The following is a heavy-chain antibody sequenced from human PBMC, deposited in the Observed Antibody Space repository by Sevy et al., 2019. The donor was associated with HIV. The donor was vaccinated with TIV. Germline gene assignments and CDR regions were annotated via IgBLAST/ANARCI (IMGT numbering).Heavy chain of an antibody. V-gene: IGHV3-7*01. J-gene: IGHJ4*02. CDR2: INPGGTEE. Sequence: GGSLRLSCVASGFTFSNSWMNWVRQAPGKGLEWVANINPGGTEEFYVDSVKGRFIISRDNAKNSLFLQMNSLRAEDTAVYYCTSVSRGTDDDDWGQGTLVTVSS. CDR1: GFTFSNSW. D-gene: IGHD2-2*01. CDR3: TSVSRGTDDDD.